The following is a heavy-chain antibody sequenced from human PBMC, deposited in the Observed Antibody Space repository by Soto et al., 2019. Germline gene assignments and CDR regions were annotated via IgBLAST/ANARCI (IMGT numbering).Heavy chain of an antibody. CDR1: GGSFSGYY. V-gene: IGHV4-34*01. Sequence: SETLSLTCAVYGGSFSGYYWSWIRQPPGKGLEWIGEINHSGSTNYNPSLKSRVTISVDTSKNQFSLKLSSVTAADTAVYYCERVSGVTIFGVVMEYYYGMDVWGQGTTVTVSS. CDR2: INHSGST. CDR3: ERVSGVTIFGVVMEYYYGMDV. J-gene: IGHJ6*02. D-gene: IGHD3-3*01.